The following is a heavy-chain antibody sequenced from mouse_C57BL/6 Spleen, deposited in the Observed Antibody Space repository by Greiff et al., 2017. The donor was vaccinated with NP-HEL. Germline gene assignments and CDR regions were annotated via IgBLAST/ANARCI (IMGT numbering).Heavy chain of an antibody. CDR3: ARDGNYYSNSAWFAY. CDR2: ISYDGSN. V-gene: IGHV3-6*01. D-gene: IGHD2-5*01. CDR1: GYSITSGYY. J-gene: IGHJ3*01. Sequence: VQLQQSGPGLVKPSQSLSLTCSVTGYSITSGYYWNWIRQFPGNKLEWMGYISYDGSNNYNPSLKNRISITRDTSKNQFFLKLNSVTTEDTATYYCARDGNYYSNSAWFAYWGQGTLVTVSA.